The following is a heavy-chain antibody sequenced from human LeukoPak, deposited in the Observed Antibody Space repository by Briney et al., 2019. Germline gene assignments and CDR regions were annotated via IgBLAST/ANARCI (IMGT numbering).Heavy chain of an antibody. J-gene: IGHJ4*02. CDR1: GGSFSGYY. V-gene: IGHV4-34*01. CDR3: ASTRYSYAGDY. Sequence: SXXLXLTCAVYGGSFSGYYWSWIRQPPGKGLEWIGEINHSGSTNYNPSLKSRVTIPVDTSKNQFSLKLSSVTAADTAVYYCASTRYSYAGDYWGQGTLVTVSS. CDR2: INHSGST. D-gene: IGHD2-2*01.